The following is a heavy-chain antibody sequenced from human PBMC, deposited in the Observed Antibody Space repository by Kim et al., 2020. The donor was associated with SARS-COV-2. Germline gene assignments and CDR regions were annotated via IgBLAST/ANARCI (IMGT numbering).Heavy chain of an antibody. CDR1: GGSISSSNW. J-gene: IGHJ4*02. CDR3: ARASRDYYDSSGSKFDY. Sequence: SETLSLTCAVSGGSISSSNWWSWVRQPPGKGLEWIGEIYHSGSTNYNPSLKSRVTISVDKSKNQFSLKLSSVTAADTAVYYCARASRDYYDSSGSKFDYWGQGTLVTVSS. V-gene: IGHV4-4*02. D-gene: IGHD3-22*01. CDR2: IYHSGST.